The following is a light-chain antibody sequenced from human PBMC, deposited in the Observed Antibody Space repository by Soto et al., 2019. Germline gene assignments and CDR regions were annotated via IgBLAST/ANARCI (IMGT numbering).Light chain of an antibody. CDR2: EVS. J-gene: IGLJ1*01. CDR3: SSYAGSYYV. Sequence: QSALTQPPSASGSPGQSVTISCTGTSSDVGGYNYVSWYQQRPGKAPKLIIYEVSKRPSGVPDRFSGSKSGNTASLTVSGLQAEDEADYYCSSYAGSYYVLGTGTQLTVL. V-gene: IGLV2-8*01. CDR1: SSDVGGYNY.